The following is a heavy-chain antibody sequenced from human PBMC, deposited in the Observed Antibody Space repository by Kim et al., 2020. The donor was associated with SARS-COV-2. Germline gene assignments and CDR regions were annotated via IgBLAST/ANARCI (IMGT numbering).Heavy chain of an antibody. D-gene: IGHD1-26*01. Sequence: GSLRLSCAASGFTFSSYGMHWVRQAPGKGLEWVAVISYDGSNKYYADSVKGRFTISRDNSKNTLYLQMNSLRAEDTAVYYCAKDYGRGDAFDIWGQGTM. V-gene: IGHV3-30*18. J-gene: IGHJ3*02. CDR1: GFTFSSYG. CDR3: AKDYGRGDAFDI. CDR2: ISYDGSNK.